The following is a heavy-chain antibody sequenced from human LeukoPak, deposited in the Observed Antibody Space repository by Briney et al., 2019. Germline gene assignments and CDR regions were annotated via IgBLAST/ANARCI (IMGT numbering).Heavy chain of an antibody. J-gene: IGHJ3*02. D-gene: IGHD3-16*01. Sequence: SETLSLTCTVSGGSISSSSYYWGWIRQPPGKGLEWIGSIYYSGSTYYNPSLKSRVTISVDTSKNQFSLKLSSVTAADTAVYYCARDTYGAFDIWGQGTMVTVSS. CDR1: GGSISSSSYY. CDR3: ARDTYGAFDI. V-gene: IGHV4-39*07. CDR2: IYYSGST.